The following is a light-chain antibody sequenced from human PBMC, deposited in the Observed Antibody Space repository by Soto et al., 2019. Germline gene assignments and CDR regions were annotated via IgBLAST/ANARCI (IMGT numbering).Light chain of an antibody. V-gene: IGLV2-14*01. CDR2: EVS. CDR3: CSYASRSTRVV. CDR1: SSDVGGYNY. J-gene: IGLJ3*02. Sequence: QSVLTQPASVSGSPGQSITISCTGTSSDVGGYNYVSWYQQHPGKAPKLMIYEVSDRPSGVSNRFSGSKSGNTASLTISGLQAEDEADYYCCSYASRSTRVVFGGGTKVTVL.